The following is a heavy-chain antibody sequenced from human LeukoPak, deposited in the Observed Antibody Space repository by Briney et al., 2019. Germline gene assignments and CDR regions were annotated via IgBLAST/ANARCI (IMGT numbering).Heavy chain of an antibody. CDR3: ARVPHGATIFGVVIIDGYFDY. J-gene: IGHJ4*02. Sequence: ASVKVSCKASGYTFTSYYMHWVRQAPGQGLEWMGWINPNSGGTNYAQKFQGRVTMTRDTSISTAYMELSRLRSDDTAVYYCARVPHGATIFGVVIIDGYFDYWGQGTLVTVSS. CDR1: GYTFTSYY. D-gene: IGHD3-3*01. CDR2: INPNSGGT. V-gene: IGHV1-2*02.